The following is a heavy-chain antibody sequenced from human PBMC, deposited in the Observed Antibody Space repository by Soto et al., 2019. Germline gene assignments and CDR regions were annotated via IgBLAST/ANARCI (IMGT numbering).Heavy chain of an antibody. CDR2: IKSKTDGGTT. V-gene: IGHV3-15*01. CDR1: GFTFSNAW. Sequence: GGSLRLSCAASGFTFSNAWMSWVRQAPGKGLEWVGRIKSKTDGGTTDYAAPVKGRFTISRDDSKNTLYLQMNSLKTEDTAVYYCTTRHRLRIWGAFDIWGQGTMVTVSS. D-gene: IGHD7-27*01. J-gene: IGHJ3*02. CDR3: TTRHRLRIWGAFDI.